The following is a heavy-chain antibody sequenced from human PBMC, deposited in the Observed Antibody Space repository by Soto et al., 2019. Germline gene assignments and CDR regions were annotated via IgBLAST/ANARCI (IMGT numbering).Heavy chain of an antibody. Sequence: PGGSLRLSCAASGFTFSSYWMSWVRQAPGKGLEWVANIKQDGSEKYYVDSVKGRFTISRDNAKNSLYLQMNSLRAEDTAVYYCARDSFGGYDFWSGYYAPLDVWGKGTTVTVSS. CDR3: ARDSFGGYDFWSGYYAPLDV. D-gene: IGHD3-3*01. CDR2: IKQDGSEK. V-gene: IGHV3-7*01. CDR1: GFTFSSYW. J-gene: IGHJ6*04.